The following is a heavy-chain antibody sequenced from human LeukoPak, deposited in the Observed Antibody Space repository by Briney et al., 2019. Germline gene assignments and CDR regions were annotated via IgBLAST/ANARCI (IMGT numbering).Heavy chain of an antibody. CDR3: ARDYCSSTSCFDY. CDR2: IDHGGST. Sequence: MASETLSLTYAVYGGSFSGYYWSWIRQPPGKGLEFIGEIDHGGSTNYNPSLKSRVTISGDTSKNKFSLKVSSVTAADAGVYFCARDYCSSTSCFDYWGQGTLLTVSS. D-gene: IGHD2-2*01. V-gene: IGHV4-34*01. J-gene: IGHJ4*02. CDR1: GGSFSGYY.